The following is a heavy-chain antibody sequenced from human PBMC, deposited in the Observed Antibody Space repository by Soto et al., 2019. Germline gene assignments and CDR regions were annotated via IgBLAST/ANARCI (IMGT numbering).Heavy chain of an antibody. D-gene: IGHD1-26*01. CDR1: GFTFSDYF. CDR2: ISGSSGTF. CDR3: ASAMLDLYSASSTLYSSSGLDV. Sequence: QVQLVESGGGLVKPGGSLRLSCVASGFTFSDYFMNWIRQAPGKGLEWVSYISGSSGTFYYGDSVKGRFTISRDNANNSLYRRMNSLRAEDTAVYYCASAMLDLYSASSTLYSSSGLDVWGQGTTVTVSS. V-gene: IGHV3-11*01. J-gene: IGHJ6*02.